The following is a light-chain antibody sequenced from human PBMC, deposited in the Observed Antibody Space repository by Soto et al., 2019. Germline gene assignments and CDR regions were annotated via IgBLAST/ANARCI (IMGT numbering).Light chain of an antibody. V-gene: IGLV2-14*01. CDR1: SSEVGGYNY. CDR2: DVS. CDR3: CSYTTSNTRQIV. Sequence: QSVLTQPASVSGSPGQSITISCTGTSSEVGGYNYVSWYQQHPGKAPKFMIYDVSNRPSGVSNRFSGSKSGNTASLTFSGLQAEDEADYYCCSYTTSNTRQIVFGTGTKVTVL. J-gene: IGLJ1*01.